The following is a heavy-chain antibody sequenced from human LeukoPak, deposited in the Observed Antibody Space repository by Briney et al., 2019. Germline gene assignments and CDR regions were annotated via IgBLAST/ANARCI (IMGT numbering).Heavy chain of an antibody. CDR1: GFTFTDYA. J-gene: IGHJ4*02. D-gene: IGHD3-22*01. Sequence: GGSLRLSCAASGFTFTDYAVTWVRQAPGKGLEWVSGINTNGDRTSYADSVRGRFTISRDNSENTLYLQMNSLRAEDTAVYYCVKDRGYYYDSSGPGRFDYWGQGTLVTVSS. V-gene: IGHV3-23*01. CDR2: INTNGDRT. CDR3: VKDRGYYYDSSGPGRFDY.